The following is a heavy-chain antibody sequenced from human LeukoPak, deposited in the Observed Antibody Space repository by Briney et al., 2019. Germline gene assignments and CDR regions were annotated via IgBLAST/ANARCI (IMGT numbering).Heavy chain of an antibody. CDR3: AREDIVATLADY. V-gene: IGHV1-2*02. CDR2: INPNSGGT. D-gene: IGHD5-12*01. CDR1: GYTFTGYY. Sequence: GASVKVSCKASGYTFTGYYMHWVRQAPGQGLEWMGWINPNSGGTNYAQKFQGRVTMTRDTSISTAYMKLSRLRSDDTAVYYCAREDIVATLADYWGQGTLVTVSS. J-gene: IGHJ4*02.